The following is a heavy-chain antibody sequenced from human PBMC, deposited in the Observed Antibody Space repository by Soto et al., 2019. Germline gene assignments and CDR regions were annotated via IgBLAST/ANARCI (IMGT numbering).Heavy chain of an antibody. CDR1: GYTFTSYD. J-gene: IGHJ6*02. V-gene: IGHV1-8*01. Sequence: GPSVKVSCKASGYTFTSYDIDWVRQATGQGLEWMGWMNPNSGNTGYAQKFQGRVTMTRNTSISTAYMELSSLRSEDTAVYYCARAKTTVTTGGYYYYGMDVWGQGXTVTVSS. D-gene: IGHD4-17*01. CDR3: ARAKTTVTTGGYYYYGMDV. CDR2: MNPNSGNT.